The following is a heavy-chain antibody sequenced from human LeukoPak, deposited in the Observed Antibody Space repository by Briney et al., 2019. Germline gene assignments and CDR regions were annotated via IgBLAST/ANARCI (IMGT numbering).Heavy chain of an antibody. J-gene: IGHJ5*02. D-gene: IGHD1-14*01. V-gene: IGHV4-39*01. CDR2: MHYSGST. CDR3: ARLEPRCPHPWCWFDL. Sequence: SETLSLTCTVSGGSISSSSYYWGWIRQPPGKGLEWIGSMHYSGSTYYNSSLKSRVTISVDTSKNQFSLQLTFVTAADTAVYYCARLEPRCPHPWCWFDLWGQGTLVTVSS. CDR1: GGSISSSSYY.